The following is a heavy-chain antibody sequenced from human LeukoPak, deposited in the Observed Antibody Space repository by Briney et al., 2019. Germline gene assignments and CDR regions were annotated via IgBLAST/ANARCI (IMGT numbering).Heavy chain of an antibody. Sequence: SETLSLTCTVSGGSISSSSYYWGWIRQPPGKGLEWIGSIYYSGSTYYTPSLRSRVTTSVDTSKNQFSLRLSSVTAADTAMYYCARHLRVFDYWGQGTLVTVSS. J-gene: IGHJ4*02. CDR2: IYYSGST. CDR1: GGSISSSSYY. CDR3: ARHLRVFDY. V-gene: IGHV4-39*01.